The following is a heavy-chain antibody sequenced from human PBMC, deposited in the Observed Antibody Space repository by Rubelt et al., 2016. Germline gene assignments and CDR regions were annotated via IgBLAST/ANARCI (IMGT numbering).Heavy chain of an antibody. CDR3: ARARSYPYGMDV. V-gene: IGHV1-46*01. D-gene: IGHD2-2*01. Sequence: RAAGEGLEWIGIINPSGGSTSYAQKFEGRVTVTRDTSSSTVYMEVSSLRAEDTAVYYCARARSYPYGMDVWGQGTTVTVSS. CDR2: INPSGGST. J-gene: IGHJ6*02.